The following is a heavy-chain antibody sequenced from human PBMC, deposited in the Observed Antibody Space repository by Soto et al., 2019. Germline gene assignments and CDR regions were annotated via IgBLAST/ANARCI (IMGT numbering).Heavy chain of an antibody. V-gene: IGHV4-39*01. CDR3: NSLRAEDTAVYYCSKWSYGDYPGGNFDY. CDR2: VYYSGST. D-gene: IGHD4-17*01. Sequence: SETLSLTCTVSGGSVSSSSYYWGWVRQPPGKGLEWIGSVYYSGSTYYNPSLESRVTIPVDKSKNQFSLKLMSLSSALRLYLQMNSLRAEDTAVYYCSKWSYGDYPGGNFDYWGQGTLVTVSS. J-gene: IGHJ4*02. CDR1: GGSVSSSSYY.